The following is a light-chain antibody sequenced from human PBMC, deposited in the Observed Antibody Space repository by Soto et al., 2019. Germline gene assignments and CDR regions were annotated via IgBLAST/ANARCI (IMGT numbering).Light chain of an antibody. V-gene: IGLV1-47*01. J-gene: IGLJ3*02. CDR1: SSNIGNNY. CDR3: ASWDDSLSGWL. CDR2: RNN. Sequence: QSVLTQPPSASGTPGQRVTISCSGSSSNIGNNYVYWHQQLPGTAPKLLICRNNQRPSGVPDRFSGSKSGTSASLAISGLRSEDEANYYCASWDDSLSGWLFGGGTKLTVL.